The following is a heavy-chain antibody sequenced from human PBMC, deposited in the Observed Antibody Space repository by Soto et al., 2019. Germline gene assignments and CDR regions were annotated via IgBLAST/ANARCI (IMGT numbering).Heavy chain of an antibody. CDR2: IYYSGST. V-gene: IGHV4-30-4*01. CDR3: ASVADCSGGSCYYRVDY. D-gene: IGHD2-15*01. Sequence: PSETLSLTCTVSGGSISSGDYYWSWIRQPPGKGLEWIGYIYYSGSTYYNPSLKSRVTISLDTSKTQFSLKLSSVTAADTAVYYCASVADCSGGSCYYRVDYSGQGTLVTVSS. J-gene: IGHJ4*02. CDR1: GGSISSGDYY.